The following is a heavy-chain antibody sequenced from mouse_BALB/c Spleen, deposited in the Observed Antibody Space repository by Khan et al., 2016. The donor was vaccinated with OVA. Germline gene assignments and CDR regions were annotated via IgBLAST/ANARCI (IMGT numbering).Heavy chain of an antibody. J-gene: IGHJ4*01. CDR1: GFTFSNYG. V-gene: IGHV5-6*01. CDR3: AICLYGSSYDYYAMDY. CDR2: ISTSGSYT. D-gene: IGHD1-1*01. Sequence: EVELVESGGDLVKPGGSLKLSCAASGFTFSNYGMSWVRQTPDKRLEWVAIISTSGSYTYYPDSVKGRFPISRDNAKNTLYLQMSSLKSEDTAIYYCAICLYGSSYDYYAMDYWGQGTSVTVSS.